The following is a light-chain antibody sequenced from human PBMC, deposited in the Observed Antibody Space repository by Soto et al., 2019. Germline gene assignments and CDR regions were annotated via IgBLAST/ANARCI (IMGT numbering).Light chain of an antibody. Sequence: DIQMTQSPSTLCASVGDRVTITCRASQSISSWLAWYQQKPGKAPKPLIYKASSLESGVPSRFSGSGSGTEFTLTISSLQPDDFATYYCQQYNSYSGTFGQGTKVDIK. CDR2: KAS. V-gene: IGKV1-5*03. CDR3: QQYNSYSGT. J-gene: IGKJ1*01. CDR1: QSISSW.